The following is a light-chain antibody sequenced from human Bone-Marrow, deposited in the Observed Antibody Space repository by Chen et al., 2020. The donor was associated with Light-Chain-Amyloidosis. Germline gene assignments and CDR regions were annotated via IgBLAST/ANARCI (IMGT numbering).Light chain of an antibody. CDR3: QVWDRSSDRPV. J-gene: IGLJ3*02. CDR2: DDS. Sequence: SYVQTQPSSVSVAPGQTATIACGGNNIGYTSVHWYQQTPAQAPLLVVYDDSGRPSGSPGRFSGSNSGNTATLTSSRVEAGDEADYCCQVWDRSSDRPVFGGGTKLTVL. V-gene: IGLV3-21*02. CDR1: NIGYTS.